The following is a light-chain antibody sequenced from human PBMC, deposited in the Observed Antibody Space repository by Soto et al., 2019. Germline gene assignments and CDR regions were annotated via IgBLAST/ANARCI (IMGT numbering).Light chain of an antibody. V-gene: IGKV1-5*01. CDR2: DAS. Sequence: DIQMTQSPSTLSASLGDRVTISCLASQTISSWLAWYQHKPGKAPKLLIYDASSLESGVPSRFSGSGSGTEFTLTISSLQTDDFATYYCQQYHSYPWTFGQGTKVDIK. CDR3: QQYHSYPWT. J-gene: IGKJ1*01. CDR1: QTISSW.